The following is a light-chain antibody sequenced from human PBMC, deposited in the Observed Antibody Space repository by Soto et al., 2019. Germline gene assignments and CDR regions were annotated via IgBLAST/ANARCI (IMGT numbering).Light chain of an antibody. Sequence: AIRMTPSPSSFSASTGDRVTITCRASQGISSYLAWYQQKPGKAPKPLIYAASTLQSGVPSRFSGSGSGTDFTLTISCLQSEDFATYYCQQYYSYPLTFGGGTKVDIK. CDR1: QGISSY. J-gene: IGKJ4*01. CDR3: QQYYSYPLT. V-gene: IGKV1-8*01. CDR2: AAS.